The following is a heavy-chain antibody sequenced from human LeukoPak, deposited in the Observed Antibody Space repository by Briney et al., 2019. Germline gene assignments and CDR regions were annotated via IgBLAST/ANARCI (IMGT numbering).Heavy chain of an antibody. D-gene: IGHD3-22*01. CDR1: GFTFSRYA. J-gene: IGHJ4*02. CDR3: ARARGYFDSSGYHYYFDF. Sequence: QPGGSLRLSCSASGFTFSRYAMHWVRQAPGKGLEYVSAISSNGGSTYYADSVRGRFTISRDNAKNSLYLQMNSLRDEDTSVYYCARARGYFDSSGYHYYFDFWGQGTLVTVSS. CDR2: ISSNGGST. V-gene: IGHV3-64*04.